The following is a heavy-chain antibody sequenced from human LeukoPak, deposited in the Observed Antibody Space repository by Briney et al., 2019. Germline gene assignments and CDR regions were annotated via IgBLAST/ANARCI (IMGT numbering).Heavy chain of an antibody. CDR1: GGTFSSYA. J-gene: IGHJ6*02. D-gene: IGHD6-13*01. CDR2: IIPIFGTA. CDR3: ARRYGYSSSWYRDYDYYYGMDV. Sequence: SVKASCKASGGTFSSYAISWVRQAPGQGLEWMGGIIPIFGTANYAQKFQGRVTITADESTSTAYMELSSLRSEDTAVYYCARRYGYSSSWYRDYDYYYGMDVWGRGTTVTVSS. V-gene: IGHV1-69*13.